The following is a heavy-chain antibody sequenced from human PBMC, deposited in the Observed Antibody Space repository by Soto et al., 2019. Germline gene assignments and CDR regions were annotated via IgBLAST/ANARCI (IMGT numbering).Heavy chain of an antibody. CDR3: ASGRGFDF. J-gene: IGHJ4*02. Sequence: EVQLAESGGDLVQPGGSLRLSCAASGFTVSGNFMSWVRQAPGMGLEWVSVIYSGGGTYYADSVKGRFTTSRDDYKNTVYLQMSSLRAEDAAVYYCASGRGFDFWGQGTLVTVSS. D-gene: IGHD3-16*01. CDR1: GFTVSGNF. V-gene: IGHV3-66*01. CDR2: IYSGGGT.